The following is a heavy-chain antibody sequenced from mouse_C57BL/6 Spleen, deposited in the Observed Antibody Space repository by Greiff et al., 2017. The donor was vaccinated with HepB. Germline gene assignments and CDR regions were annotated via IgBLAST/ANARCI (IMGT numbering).Heavy chain of an antibody. Sequence: EVHLVESGGGLVQPKGSLKLSCAASGFTFNTYAMHWVRQAPGKGLEWVARIRSKSSNYATYYADSVKDRFTISRDDSQSMLYLQMNNLKTEDTAMYYCVRDEDYYGSRGFAYWGQGTLVTVSA. CDR3: VRDEDYYGSRGFAY. V-gene: IGHV10-3*01. J-gene: IGHJ3*01. D-gene: IGHD1-1*01. CDR1: GFTFNTYA. CDR2: IRSKSSNYAT.